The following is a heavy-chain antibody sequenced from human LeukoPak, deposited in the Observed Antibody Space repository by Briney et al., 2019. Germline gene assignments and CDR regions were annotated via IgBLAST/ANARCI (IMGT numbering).Heavy chain of an antibody. CDR1: GGTFSSYA. V-gene: IGHV1-69*13. CDR3: ARSHRNYYDSSGSPRGYYYGMDV. CDR2: IIPIFGTA. Sequence: ASVKVSCKASGGTFSSYAISWVRQAPGQGLEWVGGIIPIFGTANYAQKFQGRVTITADESTSTAYMELSSLRSEDTAVYYCARSHRNYYDSSGSPRGYYYGMDVWAKGPRSPSP. J-gene: IGHJ6*02. D-gene: IGHD3-22*01.